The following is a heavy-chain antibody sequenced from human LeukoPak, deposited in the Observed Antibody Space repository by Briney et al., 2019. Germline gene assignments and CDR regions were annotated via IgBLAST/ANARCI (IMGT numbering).Heavy chain of an antibody. CDR1: GHNFSSY. CDR2: LNPSRGTT. J-gene: IGHJ4*02. CDR3: ARDATRGIGGSYDLDF. D-gene: IGHD3-16*01. Sequence: ASVKVSCKASGHNFSSYIQWVRQDSGQGLEWMGLLNPSRGTTAYAPKFQGRVTMTRDTSSNTVYMELRGLRSDDTAIYYCARDATRGIGGSYDLDFWGQGSLVTVSS. V-gene: IGHV1-46*01.